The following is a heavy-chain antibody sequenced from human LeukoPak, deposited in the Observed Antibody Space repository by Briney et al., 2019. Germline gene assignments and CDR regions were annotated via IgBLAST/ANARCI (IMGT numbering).Heavy chain of an antibody. D-gene: IGHD3-10*01. CDR1: GYSFNTFY. Sequence: PGESLKISCKGSGYSFNTFYIGWVHQTPETGLEWMGNIYPSDSETKYKPSFQGQITISVDKAITTAYLHLSSLKASDTGMYYCARLIYYGSGRTYFFDSWGQGTLVTVSP. CDR3: ARLIYYGSGRTYFFDS. CDR2: IYPSDSET. V-gene: IGHV5-51*07. J-gene: IGHJ4*02.